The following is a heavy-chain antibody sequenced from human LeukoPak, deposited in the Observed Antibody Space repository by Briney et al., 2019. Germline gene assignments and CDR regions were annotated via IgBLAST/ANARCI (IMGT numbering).Heavy chain of an antibody. CDR3: AGSDRRIAAAGMGDY. J-gene: IGHJ4*02. CDR1: GFTFSSYA. V-gene: IGHV3-30-3*01. CDR2: ISYDGSNK. D-gene: IGHD6-13*01. Sequence: PGGSLRLSCAASGFTFSSYAMHWVRQAPGKGLEWVAVISYDGSNKYYADSVKGRFTISRDNSKNTLYLQMNSLRAEDTAVYYCAGSDRRIAAAGMGDYWGQGTLVTVSS.